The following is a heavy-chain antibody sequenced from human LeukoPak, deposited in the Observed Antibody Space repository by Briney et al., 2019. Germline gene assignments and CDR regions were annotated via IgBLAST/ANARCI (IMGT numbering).Heavy chain of an antibody. V-gene: IGHV3-7*01. D-gene: IGHD1-26*01. CDR3: ARESVGATDHWFDP. CDR2: IKQDGSEK. J-gene: IGHJ5*02. CDR1: GFTFSSYW. Sequence: GGSLRLSCAASGFTFSSYWMSWVRQAPGKGLEWVANIKQDGSEKYYVDSVKGRFTISRDNAKNSLYLQMNSLRAEDTAVYYCARESVGATDHWFDPWGQGTLVTVSS.